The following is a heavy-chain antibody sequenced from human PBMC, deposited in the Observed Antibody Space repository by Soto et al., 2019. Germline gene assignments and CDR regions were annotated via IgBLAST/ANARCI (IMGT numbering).Heavy chain of an antibody. Sequence: PGGSLRLSCAASGFTFSNAWMNWVRQAPGKGLEWVGRIKSKTDGGTTDYAAPVKGRFTISRDDSKNTLYLQMNSLKTEDTAVYYCTTTFEEGEYYYYGMDVWGQGTTVTVSS. J-gene: IGHJ6*02. CDR2: IKSKTDGGTT. D-gene: IGHD3-16*01. CDR3: TTTFEEGEYYYYGMDV. CDR1: GFTFSNAW. V-gene: IGHV3-15*07.